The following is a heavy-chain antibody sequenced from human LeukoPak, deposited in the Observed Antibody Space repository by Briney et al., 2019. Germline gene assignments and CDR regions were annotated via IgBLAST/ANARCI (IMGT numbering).Heavy chain of an antibody. J-gene: IGHJ4*02. CDR1: GFTFSNYA. CDR2: ISYDGSNK. V-gene: IGHV3-30*04. Sequence: GGSLRLSCAASGFTFSNYAMHWVRQTPGKGLEWVAVISYDGSNKNYGDSVKGRFTVSRDNAKSTLYLQMNSLRAEDTAVYYCARAIETFDYWGQGSLVTVSS. CDR3: ARAIETFDY.